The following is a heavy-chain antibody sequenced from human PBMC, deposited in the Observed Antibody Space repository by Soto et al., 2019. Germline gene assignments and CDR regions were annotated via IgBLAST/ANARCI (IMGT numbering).Heavy chain of an antibody. D-gene: IGHD2-2*01. CDR1: GFIFTNSL. J-gene: IGHJ6*02. Sequence: ESLKISCKGSGFIFTNSLITWVRQKPGKGLEWMGRIAPGDSHTYYSPSLQGHVTISADKSISTAYLQWSSLQASDTGIYYCARQLPGKLDVWGQGTTVTVSS. CDR3: ARQLPGKLDV. V-gene: IGHV5-10-1*01. CDR2: IAPGDSHT.